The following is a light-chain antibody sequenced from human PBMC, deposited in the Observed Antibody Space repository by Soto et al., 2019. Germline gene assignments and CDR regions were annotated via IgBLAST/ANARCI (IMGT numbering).Light chain of an antibody. V-gene: IGLV2-14*01. CDR3: SSYTSSSTPL. J-gene: IGLJ2*01. Sequence: QSALTQPASVSGSPGQSITISCTGTSSDVGGYNYVSWYQQHPGKAPKLMIYEVSNRTSGVSNRFSGSKSGNTASLTISGLQAEDEADYYCSSYTSSSTPLIGGGTKLTVL. CDR1: SSDVGGYNY. CDR2: EVS.